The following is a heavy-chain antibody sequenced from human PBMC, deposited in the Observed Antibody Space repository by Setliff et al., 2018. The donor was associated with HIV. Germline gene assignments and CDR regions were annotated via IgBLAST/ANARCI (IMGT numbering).Heavy chain of an antibody. D-gene: IGHD4-17*01. V-gene: IGHV4-31*11. CDR1: GGSITSSLYY. J-gene: IGHJ6*03. CDR3: ATPVTSRGYYYMDV. Sequence: SETLSLTCAVSGGSITSSLYYWTWIRQHPGKGLEWVGYYYYSGFTYYNPSLKSRLTISIDTSKNQFSLKLSSVTAADTAVYYCATPVTSRGYYYMDVWGKGTTVTVSS. CDR2: YYYSGFT.